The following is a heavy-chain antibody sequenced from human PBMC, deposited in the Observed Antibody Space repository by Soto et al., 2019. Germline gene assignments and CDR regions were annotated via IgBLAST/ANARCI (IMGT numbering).Heavy chain of an antibody. CDR2: IYYSGST. J-gene: IGHJ4*02. D-gene: IGHD3-9*01. V-gene: IGHV4-31*03. CDR1: GGSISSGGYY. CDR3: ARARRGDILTGWYYFDY. Sequence: QVRLQESGPGLVKPSQTLSLTCTVSGGSISSGGYYWSWIRQHPGKGLEWIGYIYYSGSTYYNPSLKSRVTISVDTSKNQFSLKLSSVTAADTAVYYCARARRGDILTGWYYFDYWGQGTLVTVSS.